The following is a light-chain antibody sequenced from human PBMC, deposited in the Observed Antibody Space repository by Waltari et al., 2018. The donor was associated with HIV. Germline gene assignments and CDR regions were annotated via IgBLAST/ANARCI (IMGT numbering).Light chain of an antibody. CDR2: LND. J-gene: IGLJ3*02. Sequence: QSVLTQPPSASGTPGPRVTISCSGSHPNIGSNNVHCHQQPPGAAPKPTISLNDQRPSGVPDPFSCSKSGTSASLFISCLRSEDEADYFCSVWDDSLAGWMFGGGTSLTVL. V-gene: IGLV1-47*01. CDR1: HPNIGSNN. CDR3: SVWDDSLAGWM.